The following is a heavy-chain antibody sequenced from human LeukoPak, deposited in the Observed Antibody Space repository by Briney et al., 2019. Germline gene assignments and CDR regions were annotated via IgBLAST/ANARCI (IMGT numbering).Heavy chain of an antibody. CDR1: GNYW. J-gene: IGHJ4*02. CDR2: LYSGGNT. CDR3: AREGASSSFGY. D-gene: IGHD6-13*01. Sequence: PGGSLRLSCAASGNYWMHWVRQAPGKGLEWVSVLYSGGNTYHADSVKGRFTISRDNSKNTLYLQMNSLRAEDTAVYYCAREGASSSFGYWGQGTLVTVSS. V-gene: IGHV3-53*01.